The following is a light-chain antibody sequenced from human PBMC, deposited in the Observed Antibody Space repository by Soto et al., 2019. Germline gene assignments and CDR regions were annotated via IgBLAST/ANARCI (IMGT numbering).Light chain of an antibody. Sequence: QSVLTQPASVSGSPGQSITISCIGTSSDVGGHNDVSWYQQYPGKAPKLMISEVSDRPSGISNRFSGSTSGNTASLTISGLQAEDEADYYCSSYTSSSTWVFGGGTKLTVL. J-gene: IGLJ3*02. CDR2: EVS. CDR3: SSYTSSSTWV. CDR1: SSDVGGHND. V-gene: IGLV2-14*01.